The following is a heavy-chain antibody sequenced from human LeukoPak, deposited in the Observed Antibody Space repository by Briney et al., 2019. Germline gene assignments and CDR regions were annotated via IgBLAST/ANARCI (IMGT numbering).Heavy chain of an antibody. CDR1: GYTLTELP. CDR3: ARAGGRELLWFGEN. CDR2: FDPEDGET. V-gene: IGHV1-24*01. D-gene: IGHD3-10*01. Sequence: GASVKVSCKVSGYTLTELPMHWVRQAPGKGLEWMGGFDPEDGETIYAQKFQGRVTMTTDTSTSTAYMELRSLRSDDTAVYYCARAGGRELLWFGENWGQGTLVTVSS. J-gene: IGHJ4*02.